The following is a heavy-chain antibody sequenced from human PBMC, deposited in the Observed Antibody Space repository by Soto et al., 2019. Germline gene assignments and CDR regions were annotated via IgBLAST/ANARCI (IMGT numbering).Heavy chain of an antibody. CDR1: GGSFSGYY. CDR2: INHSGST. CDR3: ARKRRYYDSSGYDP. J-gene: IGHJ5*02. Sequence: SETLSLTCAVYGGSFSGYYWSWIRQPPGKGLEWIGEINHSGSTNYNPSLKSRVTISVDTSKNQFSLKLSSVTAADTAVYYCARKRRYYDSSGYDPWGQGTLVTV. D-gene: IGHD3-22*01. V-gene: IGHV4-34*01.